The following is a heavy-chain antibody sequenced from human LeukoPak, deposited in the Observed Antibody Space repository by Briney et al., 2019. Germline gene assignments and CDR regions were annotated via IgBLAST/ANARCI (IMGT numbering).Heavy chain of an antibody. CDR3: ARRQIYFDY. CDR2: THTSGTN. V-gene: IGHV4-4*09. CDR1: GASTSGYY. J-gene: IGHJ4*02. Sequence: SETLSLTCTVSGASTSGYYWSWIRQPPGKGLECIGYTHTSGTNNYNPSLKSRVTISVDTSKNQFSLKLSSVTAADTAVYYCARRQIYFDYWGQGALVTVSS.